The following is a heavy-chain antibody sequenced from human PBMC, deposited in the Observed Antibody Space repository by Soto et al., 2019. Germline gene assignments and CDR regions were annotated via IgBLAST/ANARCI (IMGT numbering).Heavy chain of an antibody. Sequence: EVQLLESGGVLVQPGGSLRLSCAASGFTFSSYALSWVRQAPGKGLEWVSGISGDGATTYYTGSVKGRFTISRDSSTNTLFLRMNSLRAEDSAVYYCAGDLTSSGRSTYLGYWGQGTLVTVSS. CDR3: AGDLTSSGRSTYLGY. CDR2: ISGDGATT. V-gene: IGHV3-23*01. CDR1: GFTFSSYA. D-gene: IGHD6-19*01. J-gene: IGHJ4*02.